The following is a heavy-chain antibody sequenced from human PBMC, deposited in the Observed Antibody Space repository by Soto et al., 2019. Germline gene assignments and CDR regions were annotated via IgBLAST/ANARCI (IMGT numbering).Heavy chain of an antibody. D-gene: IGHD4-17*01. J-gene: IGHJ6*02. CDR2: ISAYNGNT. Sequence: QVQLVQSGAEVKKPGASVKVSCKASGFTFTSYGISWVRQAPGQGLEWMGWISAYNGNTNYAQKLQGRVTMTTDTSTSTAYMELRSLRSDDTAVYYCARATGAYGDFFYYYYGMDVWGQGTTVTVSS. CDR1: GFTFTSYG. CDR3: ARATGAYGDFFYYYYGMDV. V-gene: IGHV1-18*01.